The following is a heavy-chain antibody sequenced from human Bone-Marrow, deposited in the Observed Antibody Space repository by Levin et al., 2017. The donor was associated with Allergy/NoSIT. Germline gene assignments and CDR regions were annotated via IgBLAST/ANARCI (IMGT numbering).Heavy chain of an antibody. Sequence: LRLSCAVSGGSISSGGYSWSWIRQPPGKGLEWIGYIYHSGSTYYNPSLKSRVTISVDRSKNQFSLKLSSVTAADTAVYYCARGMGVRGVVTSWFDPWGQGTLVTVSS. CDR3: ARGMGVRGVVTSWFDP. CDR1: GGSISSGGYS. CDR2: IYHSGST. D-gene: IGHD3-10*01. V-gene: IGHV4-30-2*01. J-gene: IGHJ5*02.